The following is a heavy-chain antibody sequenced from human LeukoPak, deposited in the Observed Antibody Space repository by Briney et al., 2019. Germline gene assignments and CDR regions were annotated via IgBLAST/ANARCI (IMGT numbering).Heavy chain of an antibody. Sequence: PGGSLRLSCAASGFTVSSNYMSWVRQAPGKGLEWVSVIYSGGSTYYADSVKGRFTISRDNSKNTLYLQMNSLRAEDTAVYYCAKESQQLVRGGYFDYWGQGTLVTVSS. CDR3: AKESQQLVRGGYFDY. CDR1: GFTVSSNY. CDR2: IYSGGST. V-gene: IGHV3-66*01. J-gene: IGHJ4*02. D-gene: IGHD6-6*01.